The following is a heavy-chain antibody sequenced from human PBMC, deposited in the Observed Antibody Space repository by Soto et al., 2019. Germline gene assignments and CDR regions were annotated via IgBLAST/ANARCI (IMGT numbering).Heavy chain of an antibody. CDR3: STDGLKYGSFDY. CDR1: GFTFSDAW. Sequence: GALILSCAASGFTFSDAWMTWLRQTPGRGLEWVGLIKNKRSDEATDYAAAVKGRFIISRDDSKNTLYLQMHSLTTEDTAVYYCSTDGLKYGSFDYWGQGTLVTVSS. V-gene: IGHV3-15*01. CDR2: IKNKRSDEAT. J-gene: IGHJ4*02. D-gene: IGHD2-2*03.